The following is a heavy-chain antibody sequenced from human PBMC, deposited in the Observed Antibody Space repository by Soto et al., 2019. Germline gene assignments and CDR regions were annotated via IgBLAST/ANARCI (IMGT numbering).Heavy chain of an antibody. V-gene: IGHV1-2*04. D-gene: IGHD5-18*01. CDR3: ARAVRGYSYGGFGSGYYYGMDV. CDR2: INPNSGGT. J-gene: IGHJ6*02. Sequence: MHXVRQAPGQGLEWMGWINPNSGGTNYAPKFQGWVTMTRDTSISTAYMELSRLRSDDTAVYYCARAVRGYSYGGFGSGYYYGMDVWGQGTTVTVSS.